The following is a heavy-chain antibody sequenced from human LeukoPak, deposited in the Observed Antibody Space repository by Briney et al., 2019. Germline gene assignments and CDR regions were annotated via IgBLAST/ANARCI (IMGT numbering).Heavy chain of an antibody. CDR3: LCSGGRCYSLLDY. D-gene: IGHD2-15*01. CDR1: GFTFNIYA. CDR2: ISSNGGST. V-gene: IGHV3-64D*09. J-gene: IGHJ4*02. Sequence: PGGSLRLSCSASGFTFNIYAMHWVRQAPGKGLEYVSAISSNGGSTYYTDSVKGRFTISRDNSKDTLYLQMSSLRAEDTAVYYCLCSGGRCYSLLDYWGQGTLVTVSS.